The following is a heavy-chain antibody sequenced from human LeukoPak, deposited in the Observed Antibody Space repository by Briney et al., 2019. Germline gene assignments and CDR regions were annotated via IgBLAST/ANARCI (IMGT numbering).Heavy chain of an antibody. J-gene: IGHJ4*02. CDR1: GGSISSGDYY. V-gene: IGHV4-30-4*01. Sequence: SQTLSLTCTVSGGSISSGDYYWSWIRQPPGKGLEWIGYIYYSGSTYYNPSLKSRATISVDTSKNQFSLKLSSVTAADTAVYYCASSGYSYGYGEDYWGQGTLVTVSS. CDR2: IYYSGST. CDR3: ASSGYSYGYGEDY. D-gene: IGHD5-18*01.